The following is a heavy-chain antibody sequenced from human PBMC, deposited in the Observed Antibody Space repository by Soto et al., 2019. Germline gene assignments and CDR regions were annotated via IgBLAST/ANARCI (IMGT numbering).Heavy chain of an antibody. CDR1: GYSFTSYW. V-gene: IGHV5-10-1*01. Sequence: PGESLKISCKGSGYSFTSYWIGWVRQMHGKGLEWMGRIDPSDSYTNYSPSFQGHVTISADKSISTAYLQWSSLKASDTAMYYCARQVREPDPDAFDIWGQGTMVTVSS. D-gene: IGHD1-26*01. J-gene: IGHJ3*02. CDR3: ARQVREPDPDAFDI. CDR2: IDPSDSYT.